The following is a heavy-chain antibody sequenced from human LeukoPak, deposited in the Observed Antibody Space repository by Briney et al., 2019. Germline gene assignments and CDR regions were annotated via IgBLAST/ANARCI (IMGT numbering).Heavy chain of an antibody. CDR1: GFTLSDHY. J-gene: IGHJ3*01. D-gene: IGHD3-22*01. CDR2: TRNKARSYTT. CDR3: ARDKGGGHYYP. V-gene: IGHV3-72*01. Sequence: GGSLRLSCAASGFTLSDHYMDWVRQAPGKGLERIGLTRNKARSYTTDYAASVKGRFTISRDDSKNSLYLQMNSLKTEDTAVYFLARDKGGGHYYPWGQGTMVTVSS.